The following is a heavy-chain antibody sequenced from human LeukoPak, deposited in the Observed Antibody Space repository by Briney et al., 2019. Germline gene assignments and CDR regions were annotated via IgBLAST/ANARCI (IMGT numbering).Heavy chain of an antibody. Sequence: TSETLSLTCAVYGGSFSGYYWSWIRQPPGKGLVWVSRIQTDGSSTNYADSVKGRFTISRDDAKNTLYLQMNSLRAEDTAVYYCARDMFDWLFEDLEIGVSFDYWGQGTLVTVSS. CDR2: IQTDGSST. J-gene: IGHJ4*02. V-gene: IGHV3-74*01. CDR1: GGSFSGYY. D-gene: IGHD3-9*01. CDR3: ARDMFDWLFEDLEIGVSFDY.